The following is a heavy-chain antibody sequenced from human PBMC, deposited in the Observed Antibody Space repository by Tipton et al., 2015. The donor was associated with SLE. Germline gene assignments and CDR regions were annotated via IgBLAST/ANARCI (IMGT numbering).Heavy chain of an antibody. V-gene: IGHV3-7*01. CDR2: VKDDGSEG. D-gene: IGHD1-26*01. Sequence: GSLRLSCAASGFTFSNFWMTWVRLAPGKGLEWVAGVKDDGSEGYYVDSLKGRFTISRDNAKNSLYLQVTSLRAEDTAVYYCARDARGSYYEDRGQGTLVTVSS. CDR1: GFTFSNFW. J-gene: IGHJ4*02. CDR3: ARDARGSYYED.